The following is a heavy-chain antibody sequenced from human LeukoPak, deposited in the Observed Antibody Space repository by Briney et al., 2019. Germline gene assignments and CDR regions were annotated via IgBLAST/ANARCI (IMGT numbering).Heavy chain of an antibody. CDR2: LDPSVGTT. CDR3: ARLGPVNY. CDR1: GNTFTSHY. V-gene: IGHV1-46*01. J-gene: IGHJ4*02. Sequence: ASVKVSCTASGNTFTSHYLHWVRQAPGQGLEWMGILDPSVGTTTYAQKFQGRITMTRDTSTSTLYMELSSLRSEDTAVYYCARLGPVNYWGQGTLVTVSS.